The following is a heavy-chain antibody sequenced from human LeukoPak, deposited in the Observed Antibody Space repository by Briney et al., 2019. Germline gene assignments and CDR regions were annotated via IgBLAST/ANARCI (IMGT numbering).Heavy chain of an antibody. CDR3: ARDNSALDY. CDR2: IHHSRST. J-gene: IGHJ4*02. CDR1: GFSISSDYS. D-gene: IGHD3-10*01. V-gene: IGHV4-38-2*02. Sequence: SETLSLTCGVSGFSISSDYSWAWIRQPPGKGLEWIGSIHHSRSTLYNSSLVSRVTISLGASKNQFSLLLTSVTAADTAVYYCARDNSALDYWGQGTLVTVSS.